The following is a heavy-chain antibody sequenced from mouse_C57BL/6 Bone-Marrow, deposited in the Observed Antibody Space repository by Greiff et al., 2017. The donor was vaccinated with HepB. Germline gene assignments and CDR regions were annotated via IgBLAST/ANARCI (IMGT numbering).Heavy chain of an antibody. CDR3: ARPRIYYDYEWFAY. J-gene: IGHJ3*01. V-gene: IGHV5-9*01. D-gene: IGHD2-4*01. Sequence: EVKLMESGGGLVKPGGSLKLSCAASGFTFSSYTMSWVRQTPEQRLEWVASISGSGGNTHYTDSVKGRFTISRDNAKNTLYLQMSSLRSEDTALYDCARPRIYYDYEWFAYWGQGTLVTVSA. CDR2: ISGSGGNT. CDR1: GFTFSSYT.